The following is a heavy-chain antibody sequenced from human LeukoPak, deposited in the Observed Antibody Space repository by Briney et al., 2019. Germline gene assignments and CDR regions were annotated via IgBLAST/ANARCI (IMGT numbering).Heavy chain of an antibody. J-gene: IGHJ4*02. CDR3: ARRRGYSSSSIDY. Sequence: SETLSLTCTVSGGSISSSSYYWGWIRQPPGKGLEWIGSIYYSGSTYYNPSLKSRVTISVDTSKNQFSLKLSSVTAADTAVYYCARRRGYSSSSIDYWGQGTTVTVSS. V-gene: IGHV4-39*01. CDR2: IYYSGST. D-gene: IGHD6-13*01. CDR1: GGSISSSSYY.